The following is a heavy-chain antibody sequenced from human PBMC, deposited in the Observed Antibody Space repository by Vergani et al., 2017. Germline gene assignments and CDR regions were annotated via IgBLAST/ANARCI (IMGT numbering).Heavy chain of an antibody. Sequence: EVQLVETGGGLIQPGGSLRLSCAASGFTFSSYSMNWVRQAPGKGLEWVSSISSSSSYIYYADSVKGRFTISRDNAKNSLYLQMNSLRAEDTAVYYCARESVVVPAATYSYYYYYMDDWGKGTTVTVSS. V-gene: IGHV3-21*01. CDR1: GFTFSSYS. D-gene: IGHD2-2*01. J-gene: IGHJ6*03. CDR3: ARESVVVPAATYSYYYYYMDD. CDR2: ISSSSSYI.